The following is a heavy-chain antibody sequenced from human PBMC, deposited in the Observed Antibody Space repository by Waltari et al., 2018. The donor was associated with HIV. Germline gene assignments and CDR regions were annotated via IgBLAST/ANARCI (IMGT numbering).Heavy chain of an antibody. V-gene: IGHV1-18*04. Sequence: QLQLVQSGHEVKKPGASVKVPCTAAVNTLTIYCFTLLRQAPGQGLEWRRWISAHNGNTNYAQKFQGRVTMTTDTSTSTAYMELRSLRSDDTAVYYCARSPPQYDSSGYYCDYWGQGTLVTVSS. CDR3: ARSPPQYDSSGYYCDY. CDR1: VNTLTIYC. D-gene: IGHD3-22*01. CDR2: ISAHNGNT. J-gene: IGHJ4*02.